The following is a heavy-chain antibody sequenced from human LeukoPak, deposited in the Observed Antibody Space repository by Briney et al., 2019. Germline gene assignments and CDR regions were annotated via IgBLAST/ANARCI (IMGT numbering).Heavy chain of an antibody. V-gene: IGHV3-30*02. CDR1: GFTFSSYG. CDR3: ARVRSNDAFDI. J-gene: IGHJ3*02. Sequence: GGSLRLSCAASGFTFSSYGMHWVRQAPGKGLEWVAFIRLDGSNKYYADSVKVRFTISRDNSKNTLHLQMNSLRAEDTALYYCARVRSNDAFDIWGQGTMVTVSS. CDR2: IRLDGSNK. D-gene: IGHD2-2*01.